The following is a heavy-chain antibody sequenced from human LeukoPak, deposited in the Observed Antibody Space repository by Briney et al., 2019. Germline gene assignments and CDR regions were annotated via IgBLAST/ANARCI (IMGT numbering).Heavy chain of an antibody. J-gene: IGHJ4*02. V-gene: IGHV3-23*01. Sequence: PGGSLSLSFAASGFAFSSYAMSWGRRAPGKGPGWVSAISGSGGSTYYADSVKGRFTISRDNSKNTLYLQMNSLRAEDTAVYYCAKGSRTPFDYWGQGTLVTVSS. CDR3: AKGSRTPFDY. D-gene: IGHD1-26*01. CDR1: GFAFSSYA. CDR2: ISGSGGST.